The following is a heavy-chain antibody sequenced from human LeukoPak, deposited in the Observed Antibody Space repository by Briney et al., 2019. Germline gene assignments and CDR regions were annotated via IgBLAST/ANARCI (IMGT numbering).Heavy chain of an antibody. J-gene: IGHJ4*02. CDR1: GFTFSSYS. Sequence: PGGSLRLSCAASGFTFSSYSMNWVRQAPGKGLEWVSSISSSSSYIYYADSVKGRFTISRDNAKNSLYLQMNSLRAEDTAVYYCARDGGVGCIAVAGTFDYWGQGTLVTVSS. D-gene: IGHD6-19*01. CDR3: ARDGGVGCIAVAGTFDY. CDR2: ISSSSSYI. V-gene: IGHV3-21*01.